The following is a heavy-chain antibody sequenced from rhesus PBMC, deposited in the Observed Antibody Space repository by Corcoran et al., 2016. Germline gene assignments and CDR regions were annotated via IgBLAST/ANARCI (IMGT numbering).Heavy chain of an antibody. D-gene: IGHD1-44*02. CDR1: GDSFSRYW. V-gene: IGHV4-80*01. Sequence: QVQLQESGPGLVKPSETLSLACAVSGDSFSRYWWSWIRQPPGKGLEWSGEIVGDYGNTNYNPSLKRRVTISKDTSKSQVSLKLTSVTAADTAVYFCARAAGGANGPFFDYWGQGVLVTVSS. CDR3: ARAAGGANGPFFDY. J-gene: IGHJ4*01. CDR2: IVGDYGNT.